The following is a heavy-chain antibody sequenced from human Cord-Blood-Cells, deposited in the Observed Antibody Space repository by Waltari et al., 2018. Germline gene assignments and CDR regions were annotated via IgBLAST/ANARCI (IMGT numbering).Heavy chain of an antibody. Sequence: EVKLVETGGGLIQPGGSLDPSCAPFGFTVSCNNMSWVRQAPGKGLEWVSVIYSGGSTYYADSVKGRFTISRDNSKNTLYLQMNSLRAEDTTVYYCARGGQLDYWGQGTLVTVSS. CDR2: IYSGGST. J-gene: IGHJ4*02. D-gene: IGHD6-6*01. CDR1: GFTVSCNN. V-gene: IGHV3-53*02. CDR3: ARGGQLDY.